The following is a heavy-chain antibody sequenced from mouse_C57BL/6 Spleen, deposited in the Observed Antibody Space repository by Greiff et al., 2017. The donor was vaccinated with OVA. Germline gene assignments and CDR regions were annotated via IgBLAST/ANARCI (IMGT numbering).Heavy chain of an antibody. CDR3: ARRDGLSWFAY. Sequence: QVHVKQSGPELVKPGASVKISCKASGYAFSSSWMNWVKQRPGKGLEWIGRIYPGDGDTNYNGKFKGKATLTADKSSSTAYMQLSSLTSEDSAVYFCARRDGLSWFAYWGQGTLVTVSA. J-gene: IGHJ3*01. D-gene: IGHD2-4*01. V-gene: IGHV1-82*01. CDR1: GYAFSSSW. CDR2: IYPGDGDT.